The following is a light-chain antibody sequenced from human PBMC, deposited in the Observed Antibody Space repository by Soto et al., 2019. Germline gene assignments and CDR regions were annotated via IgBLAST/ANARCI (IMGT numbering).Light chain of an antibody. J-gene: IGLJ1*01. CDR1: SSDVGGYNY. Sequence: QSALAQPASVSGSPGQSITISCTGTSSDVGGYNYVSWYQQHPGKAPKLMIYDVSNRPSGVSNRFSGSKSGNTASLTISGLQAEDEADYYCSSYTSSSPRPYVFGTGNKVTVL. CDR2: DVS. CDR3: SSYTSSSPRPYV. V-gene: IGLV2-14*01.